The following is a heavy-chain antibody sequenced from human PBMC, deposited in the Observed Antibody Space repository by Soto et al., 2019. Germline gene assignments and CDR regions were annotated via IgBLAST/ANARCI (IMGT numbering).Heavy chain of an antibody. D-gene: IGHD2-2*01. CDR3: AREIVGVVPASQYYYYYMDV. Sequence: SSETLSLTCTVSGGSIISGGYYWSLIRQHPGKGLEWIGYIYYSGSTYYNPSLKSRVTISVDTSKNQFSLKLSSVTAADTAVYYCAREIVGVVPASQYYYYYMDVWGKGTTVTVSS. V-gene: IGHV4-31*03. CDR1: GGSIISGGYY. J-gene: IGHJ6*03. CDR2: IYYSGST.